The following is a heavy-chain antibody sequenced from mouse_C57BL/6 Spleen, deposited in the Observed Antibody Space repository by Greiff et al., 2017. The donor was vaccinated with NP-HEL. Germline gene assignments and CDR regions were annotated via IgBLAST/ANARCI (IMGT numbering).Heavy chain of an antibody. CDR2: IDPSDSET. D-gene: IGHD2-5*01. CDR3: SRGEGYSNVFAY. V-gene: IGHV1-52*01. Sequence: QVQLQQSGAELVRPGSSVKLSCKASGYTFTSYWMHWVKQRPIQGLEWIGNIDPSDSETQYNHKFKDKATLTADKSSSPAYMQLRSLTSEDSADYYCSRGEGYSNVFAYWGQGTTVTVSA. CDR1: GYTFTSYW. J-gene: IGHJ2*01.